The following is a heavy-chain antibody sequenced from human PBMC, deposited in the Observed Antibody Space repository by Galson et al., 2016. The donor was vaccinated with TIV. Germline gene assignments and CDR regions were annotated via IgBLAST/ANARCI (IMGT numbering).Heavy chain of an antibody. V-gene: IGHV3-23*01. CDR3: AKTMVRGVIISTYYYGLVV. CDR2: ISGSGGRT. D-gene: IGHD3-10*01. J-gene: IGHJ6*02. Sequence: SLRLSCAASGFTFSSYAMSWVRQAPGKGLEWVSAISGSGGRTYHADSVKGRFTISRDNSKNTLYLQMNRLRAEDTAVYYCAKTMVRGVIISTYYYGLVVWGQGTTVTLSS. CDR1: GFTFSSYA.